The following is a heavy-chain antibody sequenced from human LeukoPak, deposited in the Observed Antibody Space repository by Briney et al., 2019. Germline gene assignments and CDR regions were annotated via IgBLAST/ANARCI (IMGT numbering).Heavy chain of an antibody. V-gene: IGHV3-21*01. J-gene: IGHJ3*02. D-gene: IGHD6-19*01. CDR3: ARVMAGSDDAFDI. Sequence: GGSLRLSCAASGFTFSSYSMNWVRQAPGKGLEWVSSISSSSSYIYYADSVKGRFTISRDNAKNSLYLQMNSLRAEDTAVYYCARVMAGSDDAFDIWGQGTMVTVSS. CDR1: GFTFSSYS. CDR2: ISSSSSYI.